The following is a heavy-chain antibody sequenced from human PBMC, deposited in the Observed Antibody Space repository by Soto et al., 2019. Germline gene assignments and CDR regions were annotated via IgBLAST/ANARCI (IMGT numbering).Heavy chain of an antibody. V-gene: IGHV4-39*01. J-gene: IGHJ4*02. Sequence: QLQLQESGPGLVKPSETLSLTCTVSDGSISSSSYFWGWVRQPPGKGLEWIGSIYYSGNTYYTPSLKSRVTISVDTSRKQFSLKLKSVTAADTALYVCARGSRLGQQPTTFDYWGQGTLVTVSS. CDR2: IYYSGNT. CDR3: ARGSRLGQQPTTFDY. CDR1: DGSISSSSYF. D-gene: IGHD6-13*01.